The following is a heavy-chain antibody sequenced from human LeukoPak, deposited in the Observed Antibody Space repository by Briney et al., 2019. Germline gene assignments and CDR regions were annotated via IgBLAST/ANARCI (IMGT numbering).Heavy chain of an antibody. CDR1: GFTFSRYW. D-gene: IGHD6-13*01. CDR3: AKEGRGSSWYDIDY. CDR2: SNSDGSST. Sequence: PGGSLRLSCVASGFTFSRYWMHWVRQAPGKGLVWVSRSNSDGSSTNYADSVKGRFTISRDNAKNTLYLQMNSLRAEDTAVYYCAKEGRGSSWYDIDYWGQGTLVTVSS. J-gene: IGHJ4*02. V-gene: IGHV3-74*01.